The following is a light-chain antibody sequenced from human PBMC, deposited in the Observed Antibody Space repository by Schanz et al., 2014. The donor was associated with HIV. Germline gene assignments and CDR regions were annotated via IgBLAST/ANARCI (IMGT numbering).Light chain of an antibody. CDR2: DVD. Sequence: QSALTQPASVSGSPGQSITISCTGTSSDVGGYKYVSWYQQYPGKAPKLIIFDVDNRPSGVSNRFSGSKSGNTASLTISGLQAEDEADYYCCSYTGSGTLVFGGGTKLTVL. CDR3: CSYTGSGTLV. V-gene: IGLV2-14*01. CDR1: SSDVGGYKY. J-gene: IGLJ2*01.